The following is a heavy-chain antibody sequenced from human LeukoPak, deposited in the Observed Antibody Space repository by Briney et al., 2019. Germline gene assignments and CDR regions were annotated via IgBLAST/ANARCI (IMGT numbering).Heavy chain of an antibody. D-gene: IGHD1-26*01. V-gene: IGHV3-9*01. CDR2: ISWNSGCI. Sequence: GRSLRLSCAASGFTFDDYAMHWVRQAPGKGLEWVSGISWNSGCIGYADSVKGRFTISRDNAKNSLYLQMNSLRAEDTALYYCAKDIGSVGATDFDYWGQGTLVTVSS. J-gene: IGHJ4*02. CDR3: AKDIGSVGATDFDY. CDR1: GFTFDDYA.